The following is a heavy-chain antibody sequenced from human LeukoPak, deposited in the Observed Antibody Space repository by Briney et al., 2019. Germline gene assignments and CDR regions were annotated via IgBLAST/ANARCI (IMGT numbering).Heavy chain of an antibody. J-gene: IGHJ4*02. Sequence: SETLSLTCAVYGGSFSGYYWSWIRQPPGKGLEWIGEINHSGSTNYNPSLKSRVTISVDTPKNQFSLKLSSVTAADTAVYYCARAGGVPAAITDWGQGTLVTVSS. CDR1: GGSFSGYY. D-gene: IGHD2-2*01. CDR3: ARAGGVPAAITD. CDR2: INHSGST. V-gene: IGHV4-34*01.